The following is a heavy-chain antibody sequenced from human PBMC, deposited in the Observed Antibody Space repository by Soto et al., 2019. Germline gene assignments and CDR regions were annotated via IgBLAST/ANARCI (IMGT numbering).Heavy chain of an antibody. CDR2: IYYSGST. CDR1: GGSISSGGYY. V-gene: IGHV4-31*02. CDR3: ARSPPAGKEAIFGVVIYPYYYYGMDV. D-gene: IGHD3-3*01. Sequence: SSETLSLTXTVSGGSISSGGYYWSRIRQHPGKGLEWIGYIYYSGSTYYNPSLKSRVTISVDTSKNQFSLKLSSVTAADTAVYYCARSPPAGKEAIFGVVIYPYYYYGMDVWGQGTTVTVSS. J-gene: IGHJ6*02.